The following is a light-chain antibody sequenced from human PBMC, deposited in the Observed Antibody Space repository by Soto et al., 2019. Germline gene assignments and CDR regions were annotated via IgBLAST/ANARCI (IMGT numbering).Light chain of an antibody. J-gene: IGKJ5*01. CDR3: QQYGSSPPIT. V-gene: IGKV3-20*01. Sequence: EIVLTQSPGTLSLSPGERATLSCRASQSLSNNHLAWYQQKPGQAPRLLIYAVSVRATGIPDRFSGSGSGTDFSLTISRLEPEDFAVYYCQQYGSSPPITFGQGTRLEIK. CDR2: AVS. CDR1: QSLSNNH.